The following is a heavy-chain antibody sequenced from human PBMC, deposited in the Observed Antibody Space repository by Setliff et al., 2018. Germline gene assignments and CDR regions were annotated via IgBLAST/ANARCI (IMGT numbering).Heavy chain of an antibody. J-gene: IGHJ4*02. Sequence: KSSETLSLTCTVSGDSISSRRSYWGWFRQPAGKGLEWIGQIYTSWSTNYNPSLKSRVTISLDTSKNQFSLSLSSVTAADTAVYYCAARSTPYYDLWSGPLDYWGLGALVTVSS. V-gene: IGHV4-61*09. D-gene: IGHD3-3*01. CDR3: AARSTPYYDLWSGPLDY. CDR2: IYTSWST. CDR1: GDSISSRRSY.